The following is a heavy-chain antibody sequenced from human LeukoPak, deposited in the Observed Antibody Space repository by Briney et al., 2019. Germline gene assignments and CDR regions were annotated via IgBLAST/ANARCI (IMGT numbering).Heavy chain of an antibody. Sequence: SETLSLTCAVYGGSFSSYYWSWIRQPPGKGLEWIGYIYYSGSTNYNPSLKSRVTISVDTSKNQFSLKLSSVTAADTAVYYCARHYYGSGSYYTWQDYYYGMDVWGQGTTVTVSS. CDR1: GGSFSSYY. D-gene: IGHD3-10*01. CDR3: ARHYYGSGSYYTWQDYYYGMDV. V-gene: IGHV4-59*08. CDR2: IYYSGST. J-gene: IGHJ6*02.